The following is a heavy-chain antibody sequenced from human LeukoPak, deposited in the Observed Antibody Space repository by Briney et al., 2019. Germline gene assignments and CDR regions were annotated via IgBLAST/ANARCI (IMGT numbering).Heavy chain of an antibody. V-gene: IGHV4-59*01. CDR1: GGSISSYY. CDR3: ARGHYGDYPDY. J-gene: IGHJ4*02. Sequence: SETLSLTCTASGGSISSYYWSWIRQPPGKGLEWIGYIYYSGSTNYNPSLKSRVTISVDTSKNQFSLKLSSVTAADTAVYYCARGHYGDYPDYWGQGTLVTVSS. D-gene: IGHD4-17*01. CDR2: IYYSGST.